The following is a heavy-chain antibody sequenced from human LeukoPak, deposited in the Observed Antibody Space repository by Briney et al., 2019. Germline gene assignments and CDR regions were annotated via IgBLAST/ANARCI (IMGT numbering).Heavy chain of an antibody. J-gene: IGHJ5*02. D-gene: IGHD2-2*02. V-gene: IGHV5-51*01. CDR2: IYPGDSDT. CDR3: ARHGVGYCTSTSCYTNNWFDP. CDR1: GYSFTNYW. Sequence: GEPLKISCKSSGYSFTNYWIGWVRQMPGKGLEWMGVIYPGDSDTRYSPSFQGQVTISADKSISTAYLQWSSLKASDTAMYYCARHGVGYCTSTSCYTNNWFDPWGQGTLVTVSS.